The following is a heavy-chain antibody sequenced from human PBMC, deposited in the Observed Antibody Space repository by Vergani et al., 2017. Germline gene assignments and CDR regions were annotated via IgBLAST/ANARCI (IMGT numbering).Heavy chain of an antibody. J-gene: IGHJ3*02. V-gene: IGHV3-9*01. CDR2: ISWNSGSI. CDR3: ARRFSRAFDI. Sequence: EVQLVESGGGLVQPGRSLRLSCAASGFTFDDYAMHWVRQAPGKGLEWVSGISWNSGSIGYADSVKGRFTISRDNAKKSLYLQMNSLKAEDTAVYYCARRFSRAFDIWGQGTMVTVSS. D-gene: IGHD4-17*01. CDR1: GFTFDDYA.